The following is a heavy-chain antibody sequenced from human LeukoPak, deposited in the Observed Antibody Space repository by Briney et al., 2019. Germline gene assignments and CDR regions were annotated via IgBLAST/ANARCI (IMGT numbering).Heavy chain of an antibody. CDR2: INQEESEK. J-gene: IGHJ4*02. D-gene: IGHD5-24*01. CDR1: GLTFRSYW. Sequence: GGSLRLSCAVSGLTFRSYWMSWVRQAPGKGLEWVANINQEESEKYFVDSVKGRFTISRDNAKNSLHLQMNTLRAGDTAVYYCARERDGRFFDYWGQGTLVTVSS. V-gene: IGHV3-7*01. CDR3: ARERDGRFFDY.